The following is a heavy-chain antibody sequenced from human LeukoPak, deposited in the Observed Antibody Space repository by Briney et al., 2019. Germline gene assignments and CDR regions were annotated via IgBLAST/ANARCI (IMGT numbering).Heavy chain of an antibody. Sequence: PSETLSLTCAVSGGSISSGGYSWSWIRQPPGKGLEWIGYIYHSGSTYYNPSLKSRVTISVDRSKNQFSLKLSSVTAADTAVYYCARDAHSGSYSYWYFDLWGRGTLVTVSS. V-gene: IGHV4-30-2*01. CDR1: GGSISSGGYS. D-gene: IGHD1-26*01. J-gene: IGHJ2*01. CDR2: IYHSGST. CDR3: ARDAHSGSYSYWYFDL.